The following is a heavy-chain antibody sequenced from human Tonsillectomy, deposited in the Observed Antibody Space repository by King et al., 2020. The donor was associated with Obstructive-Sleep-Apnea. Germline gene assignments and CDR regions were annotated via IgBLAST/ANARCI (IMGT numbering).Heavy chain of an antibody. CDR1: GFTFSDYY. CDR3: ARERGGF. CDR2: ISNTTYT. J-gene: IGHJ4*02. V-gene: IGHV3-11*06. D-gene: IGHD3-16*01. Sequence: VQLVESGGGLVKPGGSLRLSCAASGFTFSDYYMSWIRQAPGKGLEWISYISNTTYTSYADSVKGRFTISRDNAKNSLYLQMNSLRAEDTAVYYCARERGGFWGQGTLVTVSS.